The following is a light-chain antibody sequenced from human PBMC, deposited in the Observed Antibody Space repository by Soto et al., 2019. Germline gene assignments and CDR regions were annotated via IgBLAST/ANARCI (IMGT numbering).Light chain of an antibody. CDR1: QGLVYSNGDVF. CDR2: MVS. Sequence: DVVMTQSPLSLPVTLGQPASISCRSSQGLVYSNGDVFLNWFHQRPGQSPRRLIYMVSKRDSGFPDRFSGSGSGTDFTLRISRVEAEDVGVYYCMQGTHWPWTFGEGTTVEIK. J-gene: IGKJ1*01. CDR3: MQGTHWPWT. V-gene: IGKV2-30*01.